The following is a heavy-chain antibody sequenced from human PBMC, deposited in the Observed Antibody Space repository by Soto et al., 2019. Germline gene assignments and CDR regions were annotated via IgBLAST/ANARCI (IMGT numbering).Heavy chain of an antibody. CDR3: AKDLEGLLWFGELSIDY. CDR1: GFTFSSYA. J-gene: IGHJ4*02. CDR2: ISGSGGST. Sequence: GGSLRLSCAASGFTFSSYAMSWVRQAPGKGLEWVSAISGSGGSTYYADSMKGRFTISRDNSKNTLYLQMNSLRAEDTAVYYCAKDLEGLLWFGELSIDYWGQGTLVTVSS. D-gene: IGHD3-10*01. V-gene: IGHV3-23*01.